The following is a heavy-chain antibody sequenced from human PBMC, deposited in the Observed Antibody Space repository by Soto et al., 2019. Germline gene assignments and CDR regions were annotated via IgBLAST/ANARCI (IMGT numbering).Heavy chain of an antibody. J-gene: IGHJ5*02. CDR1: GGSISSGGYY. D-gene: IGHD3-10*01. CDR2: IYYSGST. V-gene: IGHV4-31*03. CDR3: ARDAITMVRGVMGAWFDP. Sequence: QVQLQESGPGLVKPSQTLSLTCTVSGGSISSGGYYWSWIRQHPGKGLEWYGYIYYSGSTYYNPAVNSRVTISVESSKNQFSLKLSSVTAADTAVYYCARDAITMVRGVMGAWFDPWGQGTLVNVSS.